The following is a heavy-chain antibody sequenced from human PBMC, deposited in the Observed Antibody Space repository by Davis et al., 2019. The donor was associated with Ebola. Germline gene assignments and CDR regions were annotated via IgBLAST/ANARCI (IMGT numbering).Heavy chain of an antibody. CDR1: GGSISSSSYY. Sequence: MPSETLSLTCTVSGGSISSSSYYWGWIRQPPGKGLEWIGSIYYSGSTYYNPSLKSRVTISVDTSKNQFSLKLSSVTAADTAVYYCARVRAYYYYYGMDVWGQGTTVTVSS. D-gene: IGHD4-17*01. CDR3: ARVRAYYYYYGMDV. CDR2: IYYSGST. J-gene: IGHJ6*02. V-gene: IGHV4-39*01.